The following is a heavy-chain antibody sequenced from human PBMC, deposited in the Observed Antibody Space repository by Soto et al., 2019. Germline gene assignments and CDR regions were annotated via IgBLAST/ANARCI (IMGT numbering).Heavy chain of an antibody. V-gene: IGHV1-2*04. CDR1: GYTFTGYY. D-gene: IGHD2-15*01. Sequence: GASVKVSCKASGYTFTGYYMHWVRQAPGQGLEWMGWINPNSGDTNYAQKFQGWVTMTRDTSISTAYMELSRLRSEDTAVYYCARGHRWVVAAIKGPLDIWGQGTMVTVSS. J-gene: IGHJ3*02. CDR3: ARGHRWVVAAIKGPLDI. CDR2: INPNSGDT.